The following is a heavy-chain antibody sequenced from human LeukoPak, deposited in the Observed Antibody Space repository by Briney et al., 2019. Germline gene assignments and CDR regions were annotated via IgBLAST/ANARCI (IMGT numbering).Heavy chain of an antibody. CDR3: AKVSVGEYYDSSGYRN. CDR1: GFTFSSYG. Sequence: GGSLRLSCAASGFTFSSYGMSWVRQAPGKGLEWVSAISGSGGSTYYADSVKGRFTISRDNSKNTLYLQMNSLRAEDTAVYYCAKVSVGEYYDSSGYRNWGQGTLVTVSS. V-gene: IGHV3-23*01. CDR2: ISGSGGST. J-gene: IGHJ4*02. D-gene: IGHD3-22*01.